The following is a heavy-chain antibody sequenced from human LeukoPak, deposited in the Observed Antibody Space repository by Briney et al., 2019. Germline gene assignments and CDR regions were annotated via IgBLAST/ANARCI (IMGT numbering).Heavy chain of an antibody. CDR1: VYTFTSYA. D-gene: IGHD2-15*01. V-gene: IGHV1-3*01. Sequence: ASVKVSCKASVYTFTSYAIHWVRQAPGQRLEWMGWISAGNGNTKYSQNFPGRVTFISNTSATTAFMAVSSLRSEDAAVYYCARDSGSGGNGYWGQGTLVTVSS. CDR3: ARDSGSGGNGY. CDR2: ISAGNGNT. J-gene: IGHJ4*02.